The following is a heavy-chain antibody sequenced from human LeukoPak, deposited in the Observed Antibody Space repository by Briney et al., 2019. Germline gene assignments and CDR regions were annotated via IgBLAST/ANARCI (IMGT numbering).Heavy chain of an antibody. J-gene: IGHJ3*01. CDR3: ARDLSSSWSLGV. V-gene: IGHV3-33*01. CDR2: IWYDGSNQ. CDR1: GFTFSNYG. Sequence: WGSLRLSCITSGFTFSNYGLHWVRQAPGKGLEWRAAIWYDGSNQYYPDSVKGRFTVSRDNSKNTIYLQMKSLRIEDTAMYYCARDLSSSWSLGVWGQGTMVSVSS. D-gene: IGHD6-13*01.